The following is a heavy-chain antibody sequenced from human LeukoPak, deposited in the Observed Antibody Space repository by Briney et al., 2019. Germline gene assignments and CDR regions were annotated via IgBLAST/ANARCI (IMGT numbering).Heavy chain of an antibody. J-gene: IGHJ4*02. D-gene: IGHD2-15*01. V-gene: IGHV4-4*07. CDR2: IYTSGST. Sequence: SETLSLTCTVSGGSISSYYWSWIRQPAGKGLEWIGRIYTSGSTNYNPSLKSRVTMSVDTSKNQFSLKLSSVTAADTAVYYCARRAVVVAARIFDYWGQGTLVTVSS. CDR1: GGSISSYY. CDR3: ARRAVVVAARIFDY.